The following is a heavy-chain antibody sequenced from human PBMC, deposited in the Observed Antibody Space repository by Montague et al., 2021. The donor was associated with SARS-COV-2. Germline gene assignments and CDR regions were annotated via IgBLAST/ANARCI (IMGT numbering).Heavy chain of an antibody. Sequence: SETLSLTCTVSGGSISSSSYYWGWIRQPPGKGLEWIGSIYSSGSTYYNPSLKSRVTISVDTSKNQFSLKLSSVTAADTAVYYCARHGKTRIAMIVVVIGYFDYWGQGTLVTVSS. CDR3: ARHGKTRIAMIVVVIGYFDY. J-gene: IGHJ4*02. V-gene: IGHV4-39*01. CDR1: GGSISSSSYY. D-gene: IGHD3-22*01. CDR2: IYSSGST.